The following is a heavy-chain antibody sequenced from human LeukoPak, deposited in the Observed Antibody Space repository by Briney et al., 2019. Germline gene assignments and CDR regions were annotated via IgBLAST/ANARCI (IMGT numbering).Heavy chain of an antibody. CDR1: DGSISNYY. CDR2: IYYTGAT. D-gene: IGHD5-18*01. CDR3: ARAGYSYGTGYYFDY. J-gene: IGHJ4*02. V-gene: IGHV4-59*01. Sequence: PSETLSLTCTVSDGSISNYYWSWIRLPPGKGLEWIGYIYYTGATNYSPSLKSRVTISLDTSKNQFSLRLSSVTAADAAVYYCARAGYSYGTGYYFDYWGQGALVTVSS.